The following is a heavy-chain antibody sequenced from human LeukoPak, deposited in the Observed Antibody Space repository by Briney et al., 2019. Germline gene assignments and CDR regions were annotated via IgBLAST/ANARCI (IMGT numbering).Heavy chain of an antibody. V-gene: IGHV3-66*01. CDR2: IYSLGDT. CDR3: ARDEAVAGTGGF. Sequence: GGSLRLSCTASGLIVSDNCMSWVRQAPGKGLEWVSLIYSLGDTYYADSVKGRFTISRDNAKNSLYLQMNSLRAEDTAVYYCARDEAVAGTGGFWGQGTLVTVSS. D-gene: IGHD6-19*01. J-gene: IGHJ4*02. CDR1: GLIVSDNC.